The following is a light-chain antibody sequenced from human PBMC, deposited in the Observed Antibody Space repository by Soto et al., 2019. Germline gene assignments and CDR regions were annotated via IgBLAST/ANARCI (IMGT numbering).Light chain of an antibody. CDR3: QQYYSNPPLFT. V-gene: IGKV4-1*01. J-gene: IGKJ3*01. Sequence: DIVMTQSPDSLAVSLGERATINCKSSQSVFYSPNNKNYLAWYQQKPGQPPKSLLSWASTRESGVPDRFSGSGSGTDFALTISSLQAEDVAVYYCQQYYSNPPLFTFGPGTKVDIK. CDR1: QSVFYSPNNKNY. CDR2: WAS.